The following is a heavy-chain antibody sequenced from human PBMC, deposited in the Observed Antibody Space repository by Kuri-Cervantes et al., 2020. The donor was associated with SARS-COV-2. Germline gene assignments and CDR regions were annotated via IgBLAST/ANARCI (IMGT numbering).Heavy chain of an antibody. Sequence: ESLKISCAVYGGSFSGYFWSWIRQPPGKGLEWIGEINPSGSTNYNPSLKSRVTMSVDTSKNQFSLKLSSVTAADTAVYYCARVLKARISLYSSSSGLQYFDLWGRGTLVTVSS. CDR2: INPSGST. CDR3: ARVLKARISLYSSSSGLQYFDL. D-gene: IGHD6-13*01. CDR1: GGSFSGYF. V-gene: IGHV4-34*01. J-gene: IGHJ2*01.